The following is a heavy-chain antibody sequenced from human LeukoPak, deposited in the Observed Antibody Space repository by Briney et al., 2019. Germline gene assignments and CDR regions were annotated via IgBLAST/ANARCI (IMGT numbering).Heavy chain of an antibody. V-gene: IGHV1-69*05. CDR3: ARTISEGS. D-gene: IGHD5-24*01. CDR1: GGTFSTEV. CDR2: ITPILGTP. Sequence: SVKVSCKVSGGTFSTEVINWVRQAPGQGFEWMGGITPILGTPHYAQKFQGRLTITIDDSTTTAYMELSSLRFEDTAIYYCARTISEGSWGQGTLVTVSS. J-gene: IGHJ5*02.